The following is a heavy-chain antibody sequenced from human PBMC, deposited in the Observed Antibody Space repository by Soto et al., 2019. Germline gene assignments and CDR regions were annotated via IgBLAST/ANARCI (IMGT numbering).Heavy chain of an antibody. V-gene: IGHV3-23*01. CDR1: GFTFSSYA. CDR2: ISGSGGST. D-gene: IGHD6-6*01. J-gene: IGHJ3*02. CDR3: AKDREELKYSSLGGAFDI. Sequence: EVQLLESGGGLVQPGGSLRLSCAASGFTFSSYAMSWVRQAPGKGLEWVSAISGSGGSTYYADSVKGRFTISRDNSKHTLYLQMNSLRAEDTAVDYCAKDREELKYSSLGGAFDIWGQGTMVTVSS.